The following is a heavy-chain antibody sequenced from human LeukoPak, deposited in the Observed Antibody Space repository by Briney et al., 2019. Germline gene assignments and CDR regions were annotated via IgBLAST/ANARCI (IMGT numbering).Heavy chain of an antibody. CDR1: GGSINSYY. Sequence: PSETLSLTCTVSGGSINSYYWSWIRQPAGKGLEWIGRIYTSGSTNYNPSLKSRVTMSVDTSKNQFSLKLTSVTAADTAVYYCARDHATDGGNPGLLYWGQGTLVTVSS. V-gene: IGHV4-4*07. J-gene: IGHJ4*02. D-gene: IGHD4-23*01. CDR3: ARDHATDGGNPGLLY. CDR2: IYTSGST.